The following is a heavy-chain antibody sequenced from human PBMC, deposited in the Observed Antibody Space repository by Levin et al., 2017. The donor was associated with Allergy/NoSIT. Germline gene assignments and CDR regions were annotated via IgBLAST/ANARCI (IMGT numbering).Heavy chain of an antibody. J-gene: IGHJ5*02. V-gene: IGHV4-59*01. Sequence: SETLSLTCTVSGGSISSYYWSWIRQPPGKGLGWIGYIYYSGSTNYNPSLKSRVTISVETSKTQFSRKLSLLTAADTAVYYCARMYCSSTSCYAGMGLNWFDPWGQGTLVTVSS. D-gene: IGHD2-2*01. CDR2: IYYSGST. CDR3: ARMYCSSTSCYAGMGLNWFDP. CDR1: GGSISSYY.